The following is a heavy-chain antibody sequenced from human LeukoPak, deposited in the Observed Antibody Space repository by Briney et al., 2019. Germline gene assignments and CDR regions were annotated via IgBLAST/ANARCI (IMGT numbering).Heavy chain of an antibody. V-gene: IGHV4-39*07. Sequence: PSETLSLTCTVSGGSISSSSYYWGWICQPPGKGLEWIGSIYYSGSTYYNPSLKSRVTISVDTSKNQFSLKLSSVTAADTAVYYCASGRWMVRGESDYYYMDVWGKGTTVTVSS. J-gene: IGHJ6*03. CDR1: GGSISSSSYY. CDR3: ASGRWMVRGESDYYYMDV. D-gene: IGHD3-10*01. CDR2: IYYSGST.